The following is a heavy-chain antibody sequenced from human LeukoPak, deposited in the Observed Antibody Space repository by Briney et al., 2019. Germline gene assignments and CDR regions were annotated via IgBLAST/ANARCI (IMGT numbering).Heavy chain of an antibody. CDR2: IIPIFGTA. J-gene: IGHJ6*03. CDR1: LGTFSSNA. V-gene: IGHV1-69*05. CDR3: ARVGGRSIGVVTPRYYYYYMDV. Sequence: SVKVSCTASLGTFSSNAISWARQAPGQGLEWMGGIIPIFGTANYAQKFQGRVTITTDESTSTAFMELSSLRSEDTAVYYCARVGGRSIGVVTPRYYYYYMDVWGKGTTVTVSS. D-gene: IGHD3-3*01.